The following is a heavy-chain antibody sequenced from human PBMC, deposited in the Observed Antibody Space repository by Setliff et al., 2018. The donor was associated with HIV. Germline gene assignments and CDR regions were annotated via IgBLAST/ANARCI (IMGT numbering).Heavy chain of an antibody. CDR1: GVSTSSTSHY. Sequence: SETLSLTCTVSGVSTSSTSHYWGWIRQPPGKGLEWIGSIYYSGTAYYNPSLKSRVTISVDRSRNQFSLKLSSVTAADTAVYYCARQREVYGTVYYYYMDVWGKGTTVTVSS. D-gene: IGHD4-17*01. CDR3: ARQREVYGTVYYYYMDV. CDR2: IYYSGTA. J-gene: IGHJ6*03. V-gene: IGHV4-39*01.